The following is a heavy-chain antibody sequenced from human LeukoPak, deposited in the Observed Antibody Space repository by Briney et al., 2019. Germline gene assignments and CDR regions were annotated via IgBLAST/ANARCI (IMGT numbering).Heavy chain of an antibody. D-gene: IGHD5/OR15-5a*01. V-gene: IGHV3-9*01. CDR1: GFTFDDHA. CDR2: ISWYSGNI. Sequence: GGSLRLSCVASGFTFDDHAMHWVRQAPGKGLEWVSSISWYSGNIGYADSVKGRFSISRDNAKNTLYLEMNSLRTDDTALYFCARDVCRRAFAMDVWGLGTTVAVSS. J-gene: IGHJ6*02. CDR3: ARDVCRRAFAMDV.